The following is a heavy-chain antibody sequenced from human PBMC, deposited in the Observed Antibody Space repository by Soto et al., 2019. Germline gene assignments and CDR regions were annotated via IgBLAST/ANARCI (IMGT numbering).Heavy chain of an antibody. Sequence: SETLSLTCSASGASVAGGSYYWSWVRQPPGKGLEWIGYIPSRGRPFYNPSLTSRGTISADTSKNQLSLQLTSVTAADTAVYYCARDTYSGYDFGLWGQGTLVTVSS. D-gene: IGHD5-12*01. CDR1: GASVAGGSYY. CDR3: ARDTYSGYDFGL. V-gene: IGHV4-30-4*01. CDR2: IPSRGRP. J-gene: IGHJ5*02.